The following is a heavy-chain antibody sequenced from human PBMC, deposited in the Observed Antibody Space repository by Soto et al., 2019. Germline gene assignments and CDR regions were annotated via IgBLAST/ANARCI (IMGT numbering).Heavy chain of an antibody. CDR2: INAYNGNT. V-gene: IGHV1-18*01. Sequence: ASVKVSCKASGYTFASYGITWVRQAPGQRLEWMGWINAYNGNTKYAQKFQGRVTITRDTSASTAYMELSSLRSEDTAVYYCAHSYGSGSYLDYWGQGTLVTVSS. CDR1: GYTFASYG. J-gene: IGHJ4*02. D-gene: IGHD3-10*01. CDR3: AHSYGSGSYLDY.